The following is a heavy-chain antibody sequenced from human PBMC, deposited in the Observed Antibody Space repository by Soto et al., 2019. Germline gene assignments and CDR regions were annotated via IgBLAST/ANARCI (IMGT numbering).Heavy chain of an antibody. Sequence: SVKVSCKASGSGFISSGIQWVRQAHGQRLAWIGWIVVASGQTNYAQNFRGRVAITRDTSTATAYIGLTVLTPEDTAVYFCSGGRTAIGVGWWVWDQGTTVTVSS. CDR3: SGGRTAIGVGWWV. J-gene: IGHJ6*02. CDR2: IVVASGQT. V-gene: IGHV1-58*02. D-gene: IGHD2-8*02. CDR1: GSGFISSG.